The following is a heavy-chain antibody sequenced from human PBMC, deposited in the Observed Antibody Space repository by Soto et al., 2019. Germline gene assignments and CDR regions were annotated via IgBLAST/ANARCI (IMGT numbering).Heavy chain of an antibody. CDR2: IIPIFGTA. Sequence: SVKVSCKASGGTFSSYAISWVRQAPGQGLEWMGGIIPIFGTANYAQKFQGRVTITADESTSTAYMELSSLRSEDTAVYYCARGPRDCSGGSCYSPGWFDPWGQGTLVTVSS. V-gene: IGHV1-69*13. CDR3: ARGPRDCSGGSCYSPGWFDP. CDR1: GGTFSSYA. J-gene: IGHJ5*02. D-gene: IGHD2-15*01.